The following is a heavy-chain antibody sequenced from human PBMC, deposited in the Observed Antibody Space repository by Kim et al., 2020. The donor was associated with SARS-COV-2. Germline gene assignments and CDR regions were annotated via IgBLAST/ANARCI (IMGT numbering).Heavy chain of an antibody. D-gene: IGHD5-12*01. V-gene: IGHV3-11*03. CDR3: ASQRGYSGEDDAFDS. Sequence: AMGGFTISRDHAKNSLYLQMNSLRAEDTAVYYCASQRGYSGEDDAFDSWGQGTMVTVSS. J-gene: IGHJ3*02.